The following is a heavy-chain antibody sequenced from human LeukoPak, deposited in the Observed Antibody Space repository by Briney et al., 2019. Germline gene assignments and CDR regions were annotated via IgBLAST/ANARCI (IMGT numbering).Heavy chain of an antibody. V-gene: IGHV3-30*02. CDR2: IRYDGSNK. CDR3: AKGEAVWGYYFDY. D-gene: IGHD3-16*01. CDR1: GFTFSSYG. Sequence: GGSLRLSCAASGFTFSSYGMHWVRQAPGKGLEWVAFIRYDGSNKYYADSVKGRFTISRDNSKNTLYLQMSSLRAEDTAVYYCAKGEAVWGYYFDYWGQGTLVTVSS. J-gene: IGHJ4*02.